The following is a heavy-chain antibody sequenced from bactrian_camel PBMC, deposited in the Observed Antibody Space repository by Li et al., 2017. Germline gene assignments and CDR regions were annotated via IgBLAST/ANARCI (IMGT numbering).Heavy chain of an antibody. CDR3: GRHSSWWSVPY. CDR2: INVDGTQT. Sequence: VQLVESGGGSVQAGGSLRLSCQVSGFTFANVWMTWVRQVPGKGLEWVATINVDGTQTYYADDMKDRFTISRDNGKNTAMLQMNTLQTEDTALYYCGRHSSWWSVPYWGQGTQVTVS. D-gene: IGHD6*01. CDR1: GFTFANVW. V-gene: IGHV3S6*01. J-gene: IGHJ4*01.